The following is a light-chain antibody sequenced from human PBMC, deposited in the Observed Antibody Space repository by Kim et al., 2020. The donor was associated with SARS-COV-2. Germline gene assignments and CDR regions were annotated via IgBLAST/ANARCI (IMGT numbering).Light chain of an antibody. CDR1: SSNIGSNY. Sequence: KVTVPCSGGSSNIGSNYVSWYQQLPGTAPKLLIYDNNRRPSGIPDRFSGAKSGTSATLGIAGLQTADEADYYCGTWDSSLSVVIFGGGTQLTVL. CDR2: DNN. CDR3: GTWDSSLSVVI. J-gene: IGLJ2*01. V-gene: IGLV1-51*01.